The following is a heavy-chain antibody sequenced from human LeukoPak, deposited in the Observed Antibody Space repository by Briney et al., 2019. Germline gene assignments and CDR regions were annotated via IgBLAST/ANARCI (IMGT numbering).Heavy chain of an antibody. D-gene: IGHD4-17*01. V-gene: IGHV4-38-2*01. Sequence: PSETLSLTCAVSGYSISSGDYWGWIRQPPGKGLEWIGSVYYSGSTHYNPSLKSRVTISVDTSRNQFSLRLSSVTAADTAVYYCPRNSTVTSPSTGYFDYWGQGTLATVSS. CDR1: GYSISSGDY. CDR3: PRNSTVTSPSTGYFDY. CDR2: VYYSGST. J-gene: IGHJ4*02.